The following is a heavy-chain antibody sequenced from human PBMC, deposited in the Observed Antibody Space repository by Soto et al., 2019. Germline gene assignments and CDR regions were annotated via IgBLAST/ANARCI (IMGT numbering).Heavy chain of an antibody. Sequence: ASVKVSCKASGYTFTSYGFSWVRQAPGQGLEWMGWISAHNGNINYAQKFQGRVTMTIDIFTTTAYMELRSLRSDDTAVYYCARAGGRNFYYGMDVWG. V-gene: IGHV1-18*01. CDR1: GYTFTSYG. J-gene: IGHJ6*02. CDR2: ISAHNGNI. D-gene: IGHD2-8*02. CDR3: ARAGGRNFYYGMDV.